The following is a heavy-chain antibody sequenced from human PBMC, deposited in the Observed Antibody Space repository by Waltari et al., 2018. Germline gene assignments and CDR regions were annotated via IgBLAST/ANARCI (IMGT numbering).Heavy chain of an antibody. CDR1: GFTFSSYA. V-gene: IGHV3-23*01. D-gene: IGHD3-10*01. Sequence: EVQLLESGGGLVQPGGSLRLSCAASGFTFSSYAMSWVRQAPGKGLQWVSAISATALTTYYAGSVRGRFTISRDNSKSALDLQMNSLRAEDSAVYYCAKTLRGSGSYFEFDSWGQGTLVAVSS. J-gene: IGHJ4*02. CDR2: ISATALTT. CDR3: AKTLRGSGSYFEFDS.